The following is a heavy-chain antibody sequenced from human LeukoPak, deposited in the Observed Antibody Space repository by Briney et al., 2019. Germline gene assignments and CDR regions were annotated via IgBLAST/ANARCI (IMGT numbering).Heavy chain of an antibody. D-gene: IGHD1-26*01. CDR3: ARLRQGGSYVRPYYYYMDV. Sequence: SQTLSLTCTVSGGSISSGDYYWSWIRQPPGKGLEWIGYIYYSGSTYYNPSLKSRVTISVDTSKNQFSLKLSSVTAADTAVYYCARLRQGGSYVRPYYYYMDVWGKGTTVTVSS. J-gene: IGHJ6*03. CDR2: IYYSGST. CDR1: GGSISSGDYY. V-gene: IGHV4-30-4*08.